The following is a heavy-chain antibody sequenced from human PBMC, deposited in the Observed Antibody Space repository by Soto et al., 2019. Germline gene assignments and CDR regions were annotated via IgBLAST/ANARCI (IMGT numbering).Heavy chain of an antibody. V-gene: IGHV1-69*01. J-gene: IGHJ6*02. CDR1: GDTFSSAA. D-gene: IGHD3-3*02. CDR2: LIYIFRAP. CDR3: ARDNHRPELGGNYSYALDV. Sequence: QVQLMQAGAEMTKPGSSVKVSCKSSGDTFSSAAISWVRQAPGQGLEWMGGLIYIFRAPDYAQKYQGRVTITAEEATSTAYLELSSLRSEDTAVYYCARDNHRPELGGNYSYALDVWGQGTRVIVSS.